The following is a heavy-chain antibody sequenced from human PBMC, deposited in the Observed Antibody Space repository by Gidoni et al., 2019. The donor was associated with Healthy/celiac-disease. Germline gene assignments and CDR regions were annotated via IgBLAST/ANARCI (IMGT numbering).Heavy chain of an antibody. CDR2: INAGNGNT. CDR1: GYTFTSYA. CDR3: ARDHYYDSSGYFYYYYGMDV. J-gene: IGHJ6*02. Sequence: QVQLVQSGAEVKKPGASVKVSCKASGYTFTSYAMHWVRQAPGQRLEWMGWINAGNGNTKYSQKFQGRVTITRDTSASTAYMELSSLRSEDTAVYYCARDHYYDSSGYFYYYYGMDVWGQGTTVTVSS. D-gene: IGHD3-22*01. V-gene: IGHV1-3*01.